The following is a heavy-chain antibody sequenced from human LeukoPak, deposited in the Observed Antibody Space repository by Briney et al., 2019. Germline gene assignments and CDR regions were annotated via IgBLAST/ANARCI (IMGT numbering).Heavy chain of an antibody. Sequence: SETLSLTCSVSGDSISSRTYYWTWIRQYPEKGLEWIGYIWNSGSTNYNPSLKSRGTVSVDTSKNQFSLTLTSVTAADTALYYCAADVSSTFPNWIDPWGQGIPVIVSS. CDR3: AADVSSTFPNWIDP. J-gene: IGHJ5*02. CDR1: GDSISSRTYY. D-gene: IGHD6-6*01. V-gene: IGHV4-31*03. CDR2: IWNSGST.